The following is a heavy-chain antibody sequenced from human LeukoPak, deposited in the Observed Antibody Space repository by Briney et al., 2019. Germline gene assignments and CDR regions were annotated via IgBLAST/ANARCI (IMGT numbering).Heavy chain of an antibody. J-gene: IGHJ4*02. Sequence: GGSLRLSCAASGFTVSSNYMSWVRQAPGKGLEWVSVIYSGGSTYYADSVKGRFTVSRDNAKKSLFLQMNSLRDEDTAVYYCARQQWLDGAYYFDYWGQGTLVTVSS. CDR3: ARQQWLDGAYYFDY. CDR2: IYSGGST. D-gene: IGHD6-19*01. CDR1: GFTVSSNY. V-gene: IGHV3-66*04.